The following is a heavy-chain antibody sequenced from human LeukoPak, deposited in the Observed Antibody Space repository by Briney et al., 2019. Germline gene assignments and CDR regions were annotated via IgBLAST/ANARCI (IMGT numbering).Heavy chain of an antibody. CDR2: IWYDGSNK. J-gene: IGHJ4*02. CDR3: AKEVAGVLDY. V-gene: IGHV3-33*06. D-gene: IGHD6-19*01. Sequence: GGSLRLSCSASGFTFSSYGMHWVRQAPGKGLEWVAVIWYDGSNKYYADSVKGRFTISRDNSKNTLYLQMNSLRAEDTAVYYCAKEVAGVLDYWGQGTLVTVSS. CDR1: GFTFSSYG.